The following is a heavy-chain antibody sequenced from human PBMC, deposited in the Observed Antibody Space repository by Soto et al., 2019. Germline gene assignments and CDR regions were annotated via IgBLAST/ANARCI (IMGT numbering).Heavy chain of an antibody. Sequence: QVQLVQSGAEVKKPGSSVKVSCKASGGTFSTYTINWVRQAPGQGLEWMGRIIPLLDVTNNAQRFQGRVTITADKSTSTVYMELTSLTSKDTAVYYCARDSGTVGYDDSWGQGTLVTVSS. J-gene: IGHJ4*02. V-gene: IGHV1-69*08. CDR1: GGTFSTYT. D-gene: IGHD3-10*01. CDR3: ARDSGTVGYDDS. CDR2: IIPLLDVT.